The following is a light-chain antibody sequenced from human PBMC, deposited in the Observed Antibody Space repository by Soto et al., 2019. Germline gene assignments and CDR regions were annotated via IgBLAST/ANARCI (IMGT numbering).Light chain of an antibody. V-gene: IGKV3-15*01. CDR1: QSVDSN. CDR3: HQYNNWLWT. J-gene: IGKJ1*01. Sequence: EIVMTQSPGTLSVSPGERVTLSCRASQSVDSNLAWYSQRPGQAPRLLISGASTRATGIPARFSGSGSGTEFTLTISGLQSEDFAVYFCHQYNNWLWTFGQGTRVEIK. CDR2: GAS.